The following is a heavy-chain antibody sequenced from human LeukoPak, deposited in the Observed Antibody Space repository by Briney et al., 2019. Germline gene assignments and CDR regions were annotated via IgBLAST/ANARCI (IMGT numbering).Heavy chain of an antibody. J-gene: IGHJ4*02. Sequence: ASVKVSCKASGYTFTCYYMHWVRQAPGQGLEWMGWINPNSGGTNYAQKFQGRVTMTRDTSISTAYMELSRLRSDDTAVYYCARDQSGYGDYEGFDYWGQGTLVTVSS. CDR2: INPNSGGT. V-gene: IGHV1-2*02. CDR3: ARDQSGYGDYEGFDY. D-gene: IGHD4-17*01. CDR1: GYTFTCYY.